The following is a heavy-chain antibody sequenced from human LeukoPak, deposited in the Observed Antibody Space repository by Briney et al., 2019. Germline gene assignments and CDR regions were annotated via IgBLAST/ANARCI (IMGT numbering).Heavy chain of an antibody. D-gene: IGHD4-23*01. Sequence: VASVKVSCKASGYTFTGYYMHWVRQAPGQGLEWMGWINPNSGGTNYAQKFQGRVTMTRDTSISTAYMELSRLRSDDTAVYYCARANSIRSGWFDPWGQGTLVTVSS. CDR3: ARANSIRSGWFDP. J-gene: IGHJ5*02. V-gene: IGHV1-2*02. CDR2: INPNSGGT. CDR1: GYTFTGYY.